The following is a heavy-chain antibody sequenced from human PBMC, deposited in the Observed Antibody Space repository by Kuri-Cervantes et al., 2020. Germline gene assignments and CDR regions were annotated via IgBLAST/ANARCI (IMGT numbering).Heavy chain of an antibody. V-gene: IGHV3-7*01. Sequence: GGSLRLSCAASGFTFSSYAMSWVRQAPGMGLEWVARIKEDGSEKYYVDSVKGRFTISRDNAKNSLYLQMNSLRAEDTALYYCARGGNRYANYWGQGTLVTVSS. J-gene: IGHJ4*02. D-gene: IGHD5-18*01. CDR1: GFTFSSYA. CDR3: ARGGNRYANY. CDR2: IKEDGSEK.